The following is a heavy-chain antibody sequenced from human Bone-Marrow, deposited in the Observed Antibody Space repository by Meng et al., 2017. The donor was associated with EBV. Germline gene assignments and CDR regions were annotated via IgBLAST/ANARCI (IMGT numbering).Heavy chain of an antibody. Sequence: RVHTWAGLKKPGDSWKGSCNPAGSTFTSYAMHWVGHAPGQRLEWLGWINPGNGNTKYSQKFQGRVTITRDTSASTAYMELSSLRSEDTAVYYCARLDYFDYWGQGTLVTVSS. J-gene: IGHJ4*02. CDR1: GSTFTSYA. CDR2: INPGNGNT. V-gene: IGHV1-3*01. CDR3: ARLDYFDY.